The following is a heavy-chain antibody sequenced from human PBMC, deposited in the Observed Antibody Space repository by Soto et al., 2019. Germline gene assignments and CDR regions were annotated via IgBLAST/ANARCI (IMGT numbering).Heavy chain of an antibody. Sequence: QVQLVQSGPEVKKPGSSVKVSCKASGGTFSSYAVSWVRQAPGQGVEWLGGIIPVFPTPKYAQKFQGRLTITEDRPTSTTYMELSSPTSEDTTVYYCAGLTTKIADNRVYYYGVDVWGQGTTVTVSS. CDR1: GGTFSSYA. D-gene: IGHD1-1*01. CDR2: IIPVFPTP. V-gene: IGHV1-69*06. J-gene: IGHJ6*02. CDR3: AGLTTKIADNRVYYYGVDV.